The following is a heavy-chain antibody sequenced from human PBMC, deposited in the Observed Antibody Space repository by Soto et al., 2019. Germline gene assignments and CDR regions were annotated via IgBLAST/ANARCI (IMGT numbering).Heavy chain of an antibody. CDR3: ARAGIAVAGTPSYYYYYGIDV. D-gene: IGHD6-19*01. Sequence: SVKVSCKASGGTFSSYAISWVRQAPGQGLEWMGGIIPIFGTANYAQKFQGRVTITADESTSTAYMELSSLRSEDTAVYYCARAGIAVAGTPSYYYYYGIDVWRQGATVTVSS. CDR1: GGTFSSYA. J-gene: IGHJ6*02. V-gene: IGHV1-69*13. CDR2: IIPIFGTA.